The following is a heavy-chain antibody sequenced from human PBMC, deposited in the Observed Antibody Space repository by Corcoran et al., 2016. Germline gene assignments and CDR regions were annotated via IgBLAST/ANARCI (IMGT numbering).Heavy chain of an antibody. CDR1: GGTFSSYA. Sequence: QVQLVQSGAEVKKPGSSVKVSCKASGGTFSSYAISWVRQAPGQGLEWMGGIIPIFGTANYAQKFQGRVTITADESTSTAYMELSSLRSEDTAVYYCARPSSIYGSGTENWFDPWGQGTLVTVSS. D-gene: IGHD3-10*01. J-gene: IGHJ5*02. CDR2: IIPIFGTA. CDR3: ARPSSIYGSGTENWFDP. V-gene: IGHV1-69*01.